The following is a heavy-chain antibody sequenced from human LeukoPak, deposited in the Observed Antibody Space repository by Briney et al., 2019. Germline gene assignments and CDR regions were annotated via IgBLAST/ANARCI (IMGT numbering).Heavy chain of an antibody. CDR2: ISPSASHR. V-gene: IGHV3-23*01. J-gene: IGHJ5*02. Sequence: PGGSLRLSCAASGFPFSDYAMTWVRQAPGKGLEWVAAISPSASHRYYADFVGGRFTISRDNSKNTLDLQMSGLRAEDTAVYYCVKDRFGSFDPWGQGTLVTVSS. D-gene: IGHD5-18*01. CDR1: GFPFSDYA. CDR3: VKDRFGSFDP.